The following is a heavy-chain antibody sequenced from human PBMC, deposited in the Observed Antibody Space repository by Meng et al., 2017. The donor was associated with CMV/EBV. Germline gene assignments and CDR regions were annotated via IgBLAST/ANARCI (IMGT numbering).Heavy chain of an antibody. CDR3: ARGQDYDFWSGSY. J-gene: IGHJ4*02. CDR1: GFTFSSYS. CDR2: ISSSSSTI. D-gene: IGHD3-3*01. Sequence: GGSLRLSCAASGFTFSSYSMNWVRQAPGKGLEWVSYISSSSSTIYYADSVKGRFTISRHNAKNSLYLQMNSLRAEDTAVYYCARGQDYDFWSGSYWGQGTLVTVSS. V-gene: IGHV3-48*04.